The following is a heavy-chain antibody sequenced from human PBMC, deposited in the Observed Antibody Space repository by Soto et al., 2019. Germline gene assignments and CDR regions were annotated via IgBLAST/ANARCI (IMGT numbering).Heavy chain of an antibody. CDR3: TTDRRSDF. CDR1: GLTFSNVW. J-gene: IGHJ4*02. Sequence: PGGSLRLSCLAPGLTFSNVWLSSVLQAPLKGLEWLGRITSHSDGETTDYAEPVKGRFTISRDDSKNTLYLKMNSLKTQENAVYFCTTDRRSDFWGKATLLTASS. CDR2: ITSHSDGETT. V-gene: IGHV3-15*01.